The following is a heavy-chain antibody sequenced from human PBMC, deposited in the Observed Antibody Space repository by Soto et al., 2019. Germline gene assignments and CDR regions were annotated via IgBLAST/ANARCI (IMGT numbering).Heavy chain of an antibody. J-gene: IGHJ4*02. CDR2: IIPILGIA. Sequence: QVQLVQSGAEVKKPGSSVKVSCKASGGTFSSYTISWVRQAPGQGLEWMGRIIPILGIANYAQKFQGRVTITADKSTSTAYMELSSPRSEDTAVYYCAREGIDYDSSGYCDYWGQGTLVTVSS. V-gene: IGHV1-69*08. CDR1: GGTFSSYT. CDR3: AREGIDYDSSGYCDY. D-gene: IGHD3-22*01.